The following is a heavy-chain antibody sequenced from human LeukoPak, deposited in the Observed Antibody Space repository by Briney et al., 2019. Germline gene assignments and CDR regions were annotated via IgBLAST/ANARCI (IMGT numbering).Heavy chain of an antibody. V-gene: IGHV3-23*01. J-gene: IGHJ4*02. CDR3: ARQGDYGKFDY. CDR2: ISGSGGST. CDR1: GFTFSSYA. Sequence: GGSLRLSCAASGFTFSSYAMSWVRQAPGKGLEWVSAISGSGGSTYYADSVKGRFTISRDNAKNSLYLQMNSLRAEDTAVYYCARQGDYGKFDYWGQGTLVTVSS. D-gene: IGHD4-17*01.